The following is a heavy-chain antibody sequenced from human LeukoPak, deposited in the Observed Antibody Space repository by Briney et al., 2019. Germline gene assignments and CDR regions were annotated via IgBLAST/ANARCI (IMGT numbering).Heavy chain of an antibody. V-gene: IGHV1-46*01. CDR2: INPSGGTT. CDR1: GYTFTSYY. D-gene: IGHD5-24*01. Sequence: ASVKVSCKASGYTFTSYYMHWVRQAPGQGLEWMGIINPSGGTTSYAQRFQGRVTMTRDTSTSTVYMELSSLRSEDTAVYYCARVVTIKWDYFDYWGQGTLVTVSS. CDR3: ARVVTIKWDYFDY. J-gene: IGHJ4*02.